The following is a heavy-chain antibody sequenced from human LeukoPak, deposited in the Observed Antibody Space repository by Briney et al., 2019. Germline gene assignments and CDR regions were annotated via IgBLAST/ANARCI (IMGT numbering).Heavy chain of an antibody. Sequence: GGFLRLSCAASGFTFSSYGMHWVRQAPGKGLEWVAVIWYDGSNKYYPDSVQGRFTISRDNSKNTLYLQVNSLRAEDTAVYYCARDRSMSGWYIDLWGRGTLVTVSS. CDR1: GFTFSSYG. CDR3: ARDRSMSGWYIDL. J-gene: IGHJ2*01. D-gene: IGHD2/OR15-2a*01. CDR2: IWYDGSNK. V-gene: IGHV3-33*01.